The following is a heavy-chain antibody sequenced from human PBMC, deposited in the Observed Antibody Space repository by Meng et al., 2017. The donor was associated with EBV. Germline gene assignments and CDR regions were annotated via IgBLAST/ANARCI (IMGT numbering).Heavy chain of an antibody. Sequence: QGRLLQFGAEVKKPGSSVKVSCRTSGGTFRSDAVSWVRQAPGQGLEWMGGLIPMVGAPHYAQKFQGRVTIIADESTSTHSMELNSLRSEDTAMYYCASESGRGFTPDYWGQGTLVTVS. J-gene: IGHJ4*02. CDR3: ASESGRGFTPDY. V-gene: IGHV1-69*01. D-gene: IGHD3-10*01. CDR2: LIPMVGAP. CDR1: GGTFRSDA.